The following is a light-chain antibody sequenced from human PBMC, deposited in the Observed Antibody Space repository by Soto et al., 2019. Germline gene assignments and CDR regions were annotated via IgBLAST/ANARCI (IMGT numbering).Light chain of an antibody. Sequence: DIQMTQSPSSLSASVGDRVTITCRASQDISNALAWYQQKPGKVPELLIYAAPTLQSGVPPRFSGSGSGTDFSLTIYSLQPEDVATYYCQRYNSASTFGPGTKVEI. J-gene: IGKJ1*01. CDR3: QRYNSAST. CDR1: QDISNA. V-gene: IGKV1-27*01. CDR2: AAP.